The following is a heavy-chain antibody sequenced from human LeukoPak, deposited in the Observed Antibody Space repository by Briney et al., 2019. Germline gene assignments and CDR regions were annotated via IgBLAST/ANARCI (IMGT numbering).Heavy chain of an antibody. D-gene: IGHD2-2*01. Sequence: ASVKVSCKASGYTFTSYDINWVRQATGQGLEWMGWMNPKSGNTGYAQKFQGRVTMTRNTSIRTAYMKLSSLRSEDTAVYYCARGIRVAVPAMLVTTAYWFDPWGQGTLVTVSS. CDR3: ARGIRVAVPAMLVTTAYWFDP. CDR2: MNPKSGNT. CDR1: GYTFTSYD. V-gene: IGHV1-8*01. J-gene: IGHJ5*02.